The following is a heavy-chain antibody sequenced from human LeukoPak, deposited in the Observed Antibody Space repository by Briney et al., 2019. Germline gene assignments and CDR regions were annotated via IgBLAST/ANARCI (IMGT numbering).Heavy chain of an antibody. D-gene: IGHD5-18*01. J-gene: IGHJ4*02. CDR3: AKEGYSYIFDY. V-gene: IGHV3-30*18. CDR2: ISYDGSNK. CDR1: GFTFSSYG. Sequence: GGSLRLSCAASGFTFSSYGMHWVRQAPGKGLEWVAVISYDGSNKYYADSVKGRFTISRDNSKNTLYLQMNSLRAEDTAVYYCAKEGYSYIFDYWGQGTLVTVSS.